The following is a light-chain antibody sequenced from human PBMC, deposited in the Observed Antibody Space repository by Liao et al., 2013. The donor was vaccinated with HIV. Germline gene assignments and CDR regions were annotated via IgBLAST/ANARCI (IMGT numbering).Light chain of an antibody. V-gene: IGLV3-1*01. CDR2: EDT. CDR3: QAWDSSTASYV. J-gene: IGLJ1*01. Sequence: SYELTQPPSVSVSPGQTATITCSGAKLGDKYACWYQQKSGQSPVLVIYEDTKRPSGIPERFSGSNSGNTATLTISGTQAMDEADYYCQAWDSSTASYVFGTGTKVTVL. CDR1: KLGDKY.